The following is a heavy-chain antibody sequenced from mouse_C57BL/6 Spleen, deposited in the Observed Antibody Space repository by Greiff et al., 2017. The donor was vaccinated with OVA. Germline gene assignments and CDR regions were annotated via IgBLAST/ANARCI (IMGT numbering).Heavy chain of an antibody. CDR3: ARSYDYDGGYAMDY. CDR2: IYPSDSET. Sequence: QVQLQQPGAELVRPGSSVKLSCKASGYTFTSYWMDWVKQRPGQGLEWIGNIYPSDSETHYNQKFKDKATLTVDKSSSTAYMQLSSLTSEDSAVYYCARSYDYDGGYAMDYWGQGTSVTVSS. J-gene: IGHJ4*01. D-gene: IGHD2-4*01. V-gene: IGHV1-61*01. CDR1: GYTFTSYW.